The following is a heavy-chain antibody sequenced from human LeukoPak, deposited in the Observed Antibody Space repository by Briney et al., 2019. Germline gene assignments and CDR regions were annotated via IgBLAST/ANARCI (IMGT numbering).Heavy chain of an antibody. CDR2: IKATTDGGTT. V-gene: IGHV3-15*01. D-gene: IGHD2-15*01. J-gene: IGHJ4*02. CDR1: GFTFSNAW. CDR3: TTRLAVSGGF. Sequence: GGSLRLSCVASGFTFSNAWLSWVRQAPGKGPEWVGRIKATTDGGTTDYTAPVNGRFTISRDDSKNTLYLQMDSLKTEDTGVYYCTTRLAVSGGFWGQGTLVTVSS.